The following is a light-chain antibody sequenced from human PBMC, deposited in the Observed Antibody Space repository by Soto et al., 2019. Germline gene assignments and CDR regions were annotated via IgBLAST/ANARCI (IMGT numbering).Light chain of an antibody. CDR1: SSGVGKYTF. V-gene: IGLV2-23*02. CDR2: EVN. Sequence: QSALTQPASVSGAPGQSITISCTGTSSGVGKYTFVSWYGQHPGKAPKLIIFEVNKRPSGVSNRFSGSKSGNTASLTISGLQAEDEANYYCCLYGGSNNYVGFGVGTKVTVL. CDR3: CLYGGSNNYVG. J-gene: IGLJ2*01.